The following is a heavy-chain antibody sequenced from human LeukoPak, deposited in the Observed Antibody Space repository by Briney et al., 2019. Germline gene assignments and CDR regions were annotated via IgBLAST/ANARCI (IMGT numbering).Heavy chain of an antibody. J-gene: IGHJ4*02. Sequence: AGSLRLSCAASGFTFSSYSMNWVRQAPGKGLEWVSSISSSSSYIYYADSVKGRFTISRDNAKNSLYLQMNSLRAEDTAVYYCARGGQITMIVVVTLDYWGQGTLVTVSS. D-gene: IGHD3-22*01. CDR3: ARGGQITMIVVVTLDY. CDR1: GFTFSSYS. CDR2: ISSSSSYI. V-gene: IGHV3-21*01.